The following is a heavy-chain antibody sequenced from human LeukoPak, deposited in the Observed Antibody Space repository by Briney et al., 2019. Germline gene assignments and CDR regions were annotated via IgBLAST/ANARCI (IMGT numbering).Heavy chain of an antibody. Sequence: SETLSLTCTVSGGSISNYYWSWIRQPPGKGLEWIGYIYYSGSTNYNPSLKSRVTISVDTSKNQFSLKLSSVTAADTAVYYCARLLRVKTVGHDLYYFDYWGQGTLVTVSS. CDR1: GGSISNYY. J-gene: IGHJ4*02. D-gene: IGHD1-1*01. CDR2: IYYSGST. V-gene: IGHV4-59*08. CDR3: ARLLRVKTVGHDLYYFDY.